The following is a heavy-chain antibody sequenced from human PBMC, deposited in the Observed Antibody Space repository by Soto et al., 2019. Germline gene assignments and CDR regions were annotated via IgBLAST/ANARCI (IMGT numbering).Heavy chain of an antibody. Sequence: EVQLVESGGGLVQPGGSLRLPCAASGFTFISYWLSWVRQAPGKGLEWVANIKQDGSEKYYVDSVKGRFTISRDNAKNSLYLQMNSLRAEDTAVYYCARDCSSTSCYFDYWGQGTLVTVSS. D-gene: IGHD2-2*01. J-gene: IGHJ4*02. CDR2: IKQDGSEK. V-gene: IGHV3-7*01. CDR1: GFTFISYW. CDR3: ARDCSSTSCYFDY.